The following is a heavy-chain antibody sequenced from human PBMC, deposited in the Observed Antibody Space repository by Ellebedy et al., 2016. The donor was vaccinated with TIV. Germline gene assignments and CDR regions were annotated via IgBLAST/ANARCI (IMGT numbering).Heavy chain of an antibody. D-gene: IGHD1-26*01. J-gene: IGHJ4*02. V-gene: IGHV4-39*01. CDR2: MHHGGTT. CDR1: GGSITSSSFS. CDR3: ARHLGGNYEFDY. Sequence: MPSETLSLTCTVSGGSITSSSFSWGWIRQTPGRGLEWIVSMHHGGTTHYNPSLSSRVSMSVDTSKHQFSLELSSVTAADTAVYYCARHLGGNYEFDYWGQGTLVPVSS.